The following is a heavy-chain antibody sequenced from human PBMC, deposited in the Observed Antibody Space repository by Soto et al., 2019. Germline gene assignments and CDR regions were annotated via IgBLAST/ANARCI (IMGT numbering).Heavy chain of an antibody. CDR3: AKELSGPGY. CDR2: IYYSGST. Sequence: SVTLSLTCTVSGGSISSYYWSWLRQPPGKGLEWIGYIYYSGSTNYNPPLKSRVTISVDTSKNQFSLKLSSVTAADTAVYYCAKELSGPGYWGQGTLVTVSS. V-gene: IGHV4-59*01. J-gene: IGHJ4*02. CDR1: GGSISSYY. D-gene: IGHD2-15*01.